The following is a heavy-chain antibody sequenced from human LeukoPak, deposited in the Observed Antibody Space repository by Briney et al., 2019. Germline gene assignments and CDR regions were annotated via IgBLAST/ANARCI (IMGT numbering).Heavy chain of an antibody. D-gene: IGHD6-19*01. CDR2: ISYDGSKK. CDR1: GFTFSSYA. V-gene: IGHV3-30-3*01. J-gene: IGHJ4*02. CDR3: ARTFYSSGTGVPIYY. Sequence: PGGSLRLSCAASGFTFSSYAMHWVRQAPGKGLEWVAVISYDGSKKYYADSVKGRFTISRDNSKNTLYLQMNSLRAEDTAVYYCARTFYSSGTGVPIYYWGQGTLVTVSS.